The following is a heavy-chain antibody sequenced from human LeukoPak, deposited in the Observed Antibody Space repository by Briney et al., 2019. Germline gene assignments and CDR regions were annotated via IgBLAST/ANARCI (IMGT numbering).Heavy chain of an antibody. J-gene: IGHJ2*01. CDR2: ISGSGGST. Sequence: GGSLRLSCAASGFTFSSYAMSWVRQAPGKRLEWVSAISGSGGSTYYADSVKGRFTISRDNSKNTLYLQMNSLRAEDTAVYYCAKGIGSYYWYFDLWGRGTLVTVSS. V-gene: IGHV3-23*01. D-gene: IGHD1-26*01. CDR1: GFTFSSYA. CDR3: AKGIGSYYWYFDL.